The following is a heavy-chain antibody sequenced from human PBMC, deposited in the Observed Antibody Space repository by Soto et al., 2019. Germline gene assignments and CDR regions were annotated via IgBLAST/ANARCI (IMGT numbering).Heavy chain of an antibody. D-gene: IGHD6-6*01. J-gene: IGHJ6*02. V-gene: IGHV4-59*01. CDR2: MFYRGSI. CDR3: ATGGSSPPYGMDV. Sequence: SETLSLTCTVSGVSISSYYWSWIRQPPGKGLEWIGYMFYRGSINYNPSLTSRVTISVDTSKNQFSLKMTSVTAADTAVYYCATGGSSPPYGMDVWGQGTTVTVSS. CDR1: GVSISSYY.